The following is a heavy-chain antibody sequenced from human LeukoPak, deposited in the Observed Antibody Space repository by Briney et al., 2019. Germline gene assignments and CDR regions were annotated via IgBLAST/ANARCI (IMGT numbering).Heavy chain of an antibody. V-gene: IGHV4-34*01. D-gene: IGHD1-26*01. CDR3: ARCLVGWTDGWFDP. CDR2: INHSGST. Sequence: SETPSLTCAVYSGSFCGYFWTWVPQPPEKGLGWSGEINHSGSTNYNPSLKSRVTISVDAYKTQFSLNVSSVTAADTAVYYCARCLVGWTDGWFDPWGQGTLVSVSS. J-gene: IGHJ5*02. CDR1: SGSFCGYF.